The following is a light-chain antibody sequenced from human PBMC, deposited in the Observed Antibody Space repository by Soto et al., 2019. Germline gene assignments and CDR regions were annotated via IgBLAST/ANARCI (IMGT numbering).Light chain of an antibody. V-gene: IGKV3-20*01. CDR1: QSVNTNY. CDR3: QHFDSSLQKWT. J-gene: IGKJ1*01. CDR2: GAS. Sequence: EIVLTQSPGTLSLSPGERATLSCTASQSVNTNYLAWYQQTPGGAPRLLIYGASSRATGIPDRFSGSGSGADFTLTIRRLEPEDFAIYYCQHFDSSLQKWTFGQGTKVDIK.